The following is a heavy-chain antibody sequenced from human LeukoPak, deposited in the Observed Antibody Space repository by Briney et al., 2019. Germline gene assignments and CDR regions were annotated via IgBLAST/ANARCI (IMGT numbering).Heavy chain of an antibody. CDR2: NYSGGST. J-gene: IGHJ4*02. V-gene: IGHV3-66*01. CDR3: ARTASIVGATTFDY. CDR1: GFTVSSNY. D-gene: IGHD1-26*01. Sequence: GGSLRLSCAASGFTVSSNYMSWVRQAQGKGLEWVSVNYSGGSTYYADSVKGRFTISRDNSKNTLYLQMNSLRAEDTAVYYCARTASIVGATTFDYWGQGTLVTVSS.